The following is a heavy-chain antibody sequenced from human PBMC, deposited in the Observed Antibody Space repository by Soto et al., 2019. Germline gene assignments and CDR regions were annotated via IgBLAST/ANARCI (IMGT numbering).Heavy chain of an antibody. D-gene: IGHD6-13*01. Sequence: ASVKVSCKASGYTFTSYYMHWVRQAPGQGLEWMGIINPSGGSTSYAQKFQGWVTMTRDTSISTAYMELSRLRSDDTAVYYCARVQYSSSWYYFDYWGQGTLVTVSS. CDR1: GYTFTSYY. CDR3: ARVQYSSSWYYFDY. CDR2: INPSGGST. J-gene: IGHJ4*02. V-gene: IGHV1-46*01.